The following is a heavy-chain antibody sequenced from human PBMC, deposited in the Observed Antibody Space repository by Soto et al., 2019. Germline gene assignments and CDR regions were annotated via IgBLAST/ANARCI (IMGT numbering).Heavy chain of an antibody. V-gene: IGHV3-30*18. Sequence: QVQLVESRGGVVQPGRSLRLSCAASGFSFSNCGMHWVRQAPGKGLEWVAAISSDGSDKYYSESVKGRFTISRDNSKNTLFLQMNSLRVEDTAVYYCVKGSEVARQELDYWGQGTLVTVSS. J-gene: IGHJ4*02. CDR1: GFSFSNCG. D-gene: IGHD2-15*01. CDR3: VKGSEVARQELDY. CDR2: ISSDGSDK.